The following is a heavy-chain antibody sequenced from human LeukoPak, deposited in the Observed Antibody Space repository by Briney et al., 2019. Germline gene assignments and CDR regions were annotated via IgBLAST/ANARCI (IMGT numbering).Heavy chain of an antibody. V-gene: IGHV4-59*08. CDR1: GDSISNYY. CDR2: IYYSGST. J-gene: IGHJ4*02. D-gene: IGHD6-13*01. Sequence: PSETLSLTCTVSGDSISNYYWSWIRQPPGKGLEWIGYIYYSGSTNYNPSLKGRVTISVDTSKNQFSLRLSSVTAADTAVYYCARRIAAADASDYWGRGTLVTVSS. CDR3: ARRIAAADASDY.